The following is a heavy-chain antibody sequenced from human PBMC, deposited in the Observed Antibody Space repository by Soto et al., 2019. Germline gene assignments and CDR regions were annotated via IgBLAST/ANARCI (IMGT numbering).Heavy chain of an antibody. V-gene: IGHV3-23*01. CDR2: ISGGGGGNT. CDR1: GFTFSTYA. CDR3: AKDYVSKLDY. J-gene: IGHJ4*02. Sequence: EVQLLESGGGLVQHGGSLRLSCAASGFTFSTYARTWGRQAPGGGLEWVSAISGGGGGNTYYAGSVKGRFTISRDNSKNTVYLQMNSLRAEDTAIYFCAKDYVSKLDYWGQGTLVTVSS. D-gene: IGHD3-16*01.